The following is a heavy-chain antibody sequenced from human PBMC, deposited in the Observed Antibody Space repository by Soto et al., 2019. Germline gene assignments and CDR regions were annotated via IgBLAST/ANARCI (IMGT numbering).Heavy chain of an antibody. CDR1: GGSFTGHY. J-gene: IGHJ6*02. CDR3: VRGQPHRITIFEVVIRSYDYGMDV. CDR2: INYRGST. D-gene: IGHD3-3*01. Sequence: SETLSLTCAVYGGSFTGHYRTWIRQTPGKGLEWIGEINYRGSTYYNPSLESRITMAVDTSKNQFSLKLSSVTAADTAVYFCVRGQPHRITIFEVVIRSYDYGMDVWGQGTTVTVSS. V-gene: IGHV4-34*01.